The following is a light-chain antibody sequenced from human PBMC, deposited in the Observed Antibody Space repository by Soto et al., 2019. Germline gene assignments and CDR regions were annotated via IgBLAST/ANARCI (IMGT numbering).Light chain of an antibody. CDR2: AAS. Sequence: DIQMTQSPSSLSASVGDRVTITCRASQSISTYLNWYQHKPGNAPKLLIYAASILQSGVPSRFSGSGSGTDSTLTIGSLQPEDCATYYCQQSYSNLPITFGQGTRLDIK. CDR3: QQSYSNLPIT. V-gene: IGKV1-39*01. J-gene: IGKJ5*01. CDR1: QSISTY.